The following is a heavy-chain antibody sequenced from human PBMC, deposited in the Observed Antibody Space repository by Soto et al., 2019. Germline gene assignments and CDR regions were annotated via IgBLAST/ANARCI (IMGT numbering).Heavy chain of an antibody. Sequence: SVKVSCKASGGIFSSYAISWVRQAPGQGLEWMGGIIPIFGTANYAQKFQGRVTITADESTSTAYMELSSLRSEDTATYYCARSRQTYTAMVKLDYWGQGTLVTVSS. V-gene: IGHV1-69*13. CDR3: ARSRQTYTAMVKLDY. D-gene: IGHD5-18*01. CDR1: GGIFSSYA. CDR2: IIPIFGTA. J-gene: IGHJ4*02.